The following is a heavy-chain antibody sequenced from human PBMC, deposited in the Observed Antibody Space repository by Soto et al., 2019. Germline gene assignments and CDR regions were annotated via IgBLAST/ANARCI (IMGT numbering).Heavy chain of an antibody. CDR1: GGSISSYY. Sequence: PSETLSLTCTVSGGSISSYYWSWIRQPPGKGLEWIGYIYYSGSTNYNPSLKSRVTISVDTSKNQFSLKLSSVTAADTAVYYCARDLNTVVRGVIITAWFDPWGQGTLVTVSS. CDR3: ARDLNTVVRGVIITAWFDP. CDR2: IYYSGST. V-gene: IGHV4-59*01. J-gene: IGHJ5*02. D-gene: IGHD3-10*01.